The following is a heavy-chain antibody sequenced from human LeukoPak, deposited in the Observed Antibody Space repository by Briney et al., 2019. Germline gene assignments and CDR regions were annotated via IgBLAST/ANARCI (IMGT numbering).Heavy chain of an antibody. Sequence: GESLEISCKGSGYSFTSYWIGWVRQMPGKGLEWMGIIYPGDSDTRYSPSFQGQVTISADKSISTAYLQWSSLKASDTAMYYCARFPLVGRSGWYRRGSEYFQHWGQGTLVTVSS. D-gene: IGHD6-19*01. CDR2: IYPGDSDT. J-gene: IGHJ1*01. CDR1: GYSFTSYW. V-gene: IGHV5-51*01. CDR3: ARFPLVGRSGWYRRGSEYFQH.